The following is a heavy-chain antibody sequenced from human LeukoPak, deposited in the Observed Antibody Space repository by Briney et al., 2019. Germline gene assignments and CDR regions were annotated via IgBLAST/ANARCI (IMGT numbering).Heavy chain of an antibody. J-gene: IGHJ4*02. Sequence: PSETLSLTCAVSGYSISSGYYWGWIRTPPGKGLEWIGSITRSGSTYYNPSLRSRVTISVDTSKNQFSLKVNSVTATDTAVYFCARGVEDDVYWGQGTLVIVSS. CDR1: GYSISSGYY. D-gene: IGHD1-1*01. CDR3: ARGVEDDVY. V-gene: IGHV4-38-2*01. CDR2: ITRSGST.